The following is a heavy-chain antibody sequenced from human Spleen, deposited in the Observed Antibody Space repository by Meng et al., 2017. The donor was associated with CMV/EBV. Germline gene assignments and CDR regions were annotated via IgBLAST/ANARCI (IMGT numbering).Heavy chain of an antibody. CDR3: ARDRYITTWDYDAFDI. J-gene: IGHJ3*02. D-gene: IGHD3-3*01. CDR1: GYTFTGYY. Sequence: ASVKVSCKASGYTFTGYYMHWVRQAPGHGLEWMGWISPNSGGTNYAQKFQGRVTMTRDTAISAAYVELSSLRSDDTAVYYCARDRYITTWDYDAFDIWGQGTLVTVSS. V-gene: IGHV1-2*02. CDR2: ISPNSGGT.